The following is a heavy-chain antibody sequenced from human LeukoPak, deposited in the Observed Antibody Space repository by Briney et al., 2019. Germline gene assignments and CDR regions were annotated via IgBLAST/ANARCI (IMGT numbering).Heavy chain of an antibody. CDR1: GFTFSSYG. Sequence: PGGSLRLSCAASGFTFSSYGMHWVRQAPGKGLEWVAVISYDGSNKYYADSVKGRFTISRDNSKNTLYLQMNSLRAEDTAVYYCAKGLRGAANFDYWGQGTLVTVSS. CDR3: AKGLRGAANFDY. D-gene: IGHD2-21*02. J-gene: IGHJ4*02. CDR2: ISYDGSNK. V-gene: IGHV3-30*18.